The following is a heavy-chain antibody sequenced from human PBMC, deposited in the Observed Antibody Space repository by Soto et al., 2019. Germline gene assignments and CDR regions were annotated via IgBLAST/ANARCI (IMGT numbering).Heavy chain of an antibody. CDR3: ARGRSNDFVSSPPPMFDP. CDR2: IGTLFDR. Sequence: GGSLRLSCVASGFNFETHDIHWVRQVTGKGLEWVAGIGTLFDRFYPDSVKGRFTISRENAKTSVFLQMNKLRTGDTGIYYCARGRSNDFVSSPPPMFDPRGQGTLVTVSS. J-gene: IGHJ5*02. CDR1: GFNFETHD. D-gene: IGHD1-1*01. V-gene: IGHV3-13*01.